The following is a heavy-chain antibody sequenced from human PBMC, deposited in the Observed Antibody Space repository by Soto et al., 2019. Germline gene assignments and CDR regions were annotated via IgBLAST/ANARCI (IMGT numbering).Heavy chain of an antibody. CDR3: ARGRLFGAGSHNLPPDS. Sequence: QVQMVESGGGVVQPGRSLRLSCAASGFTFSRYGMHWVRQAPGKGLEWVAVIWLDGSERYYADSVKGRFTISRDNSKNTIYLEMHDLGVEDTAMYHCARGRLFGAGSHNLPPDSWGQGTLVTVSS. J-gene: IGHJ5*01. D-gene: IGHD3-10*01. V-gene: IGHV3-33*01. CDR1: GFTFSRYG. CDR2: IWLDGSER.